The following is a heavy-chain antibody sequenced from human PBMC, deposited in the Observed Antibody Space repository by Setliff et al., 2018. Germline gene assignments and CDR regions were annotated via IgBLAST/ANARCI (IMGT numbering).Heavy chain of an antibody. D-gene: IGHD6-19*01. V-gene: IGHV4-39*01. Sequence: PSETLSLTCTVSGGSVSDSTYYWGWVRQPPGKGLEWIGSIYYGGSTYYNPSLRSRVTISVDTSKAQFSLKLSSVTAADSAVYYCARAISGWYSAHYYYMDVWGKGTTVTVSS. CDR1: GGSVSDSTYY. CDR3: ARAISGWYSAHYYYMDV. J-gene: IGHJ6*03. CDR2: IYYGGST.